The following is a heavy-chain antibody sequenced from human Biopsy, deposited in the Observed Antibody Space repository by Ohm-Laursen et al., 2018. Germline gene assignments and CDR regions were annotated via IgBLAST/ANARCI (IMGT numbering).Heavy chain of an antibody. D-gene: IGHD6-19*01. J-gene: IGHJ4*02. CDR1: GFIFSDYG. Sequence: SLRLSCAASGFIFSDYGMHWVRQAPGKGLEWVSGISWSSGTIGYADSVKGRFTVSRDNAKNSLFLQMDSLSVEDTALYYCVKSAYSSGFWEASDYWGQGTLVTVSS. CDR3: VKSAYSSGFWEASDY. V-gene: IGHV3-9*01. CDR2: ISWSSGTI.